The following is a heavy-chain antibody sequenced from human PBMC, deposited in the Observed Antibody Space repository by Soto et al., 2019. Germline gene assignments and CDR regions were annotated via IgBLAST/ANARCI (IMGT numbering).Heavy chain of an antibody. CDR3: ARVTGGIAARPLCWFDP. CDR1: GGSFSGYY. J-gene: IGHJ5*02. D-gene: IGHD6-6*01. CDR2: INHSGST. Sequence: SETLSLTCAVYGGSFSGYYWSWIRQPPGKGLEWIGEINHSGSTNYNPSLKSRVTISVDTSKNQFSLKLSSVTAADTAVYYCARVTGGIAARPLCWFDPWGQGTLVTVSS. V-gene: IGHV4-34*01.